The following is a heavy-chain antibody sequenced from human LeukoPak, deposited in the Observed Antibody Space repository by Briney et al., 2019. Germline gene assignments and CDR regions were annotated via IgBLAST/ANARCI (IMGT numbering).Heavy chain of an antibody. CDR1: GFTLSSYE. CDR2: ICASGSTI. D-gene: IGHD3-10*01. J-gene: IGHJ5*02. CDR3: AREGTMVRGVIGWFDP. V-gene: IGHV3-48*03. Sequence: GGSVRLSCAPSGFTLSSYEVKWVRHAPGRGVEGVSYICASGSTIYYADSVKGRFTISRDNAKNSLYLQMNSLRAEDTAVYYCAREGTMVRGVIGWFDPWGQGTLVTVSS.